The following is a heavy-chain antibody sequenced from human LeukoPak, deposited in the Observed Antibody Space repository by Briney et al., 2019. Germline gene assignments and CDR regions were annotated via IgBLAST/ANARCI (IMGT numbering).Heavy chain of an antibody. CDR3: AREGYSYGTAYYYGMDV. V-gene: IGHV1-69*04. J-gene: IGHJ6*02. CDR2: IIPILGIA. Sequence: GSSLKVSCKASGGTFSSYAISWVRQAPGQGLEWMGRIIPILGIANYAQKFQGRVTITADKSTSTAYMELSSLRSEDTAVYYCAREGYSYGTAYYYGMDVWGQGTTVTVSS. CDR1: GGTFSSYA. D-gene: IGHD5-18*01.